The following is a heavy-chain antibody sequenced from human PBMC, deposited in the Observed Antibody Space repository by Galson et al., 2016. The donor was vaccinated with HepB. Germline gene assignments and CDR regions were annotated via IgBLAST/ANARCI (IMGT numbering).Heavy chain of an antibody. CDR3: ATARRLRVAQPA. CDR2: INPNAGHT. V-gene: IGHV1-2*02. Sequence: SVKVSCKASGNTFTGDYIHWVRQAPGQGLEWMGWINPNAGHTNYAKKFRGRVTMTADTSVATTYTELSSLRSDDTAVYYCATARRLRVAQPAWGQGSLVTVSS. D-gene: IGHD2-15*01. CDR1: GNTFTGDY. J-gene: IGHJ5*02.